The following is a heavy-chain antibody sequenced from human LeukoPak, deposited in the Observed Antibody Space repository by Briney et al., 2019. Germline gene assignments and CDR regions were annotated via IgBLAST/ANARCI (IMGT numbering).Heavy chain of an antibody. J-gene: IGHJ6*03. CDR2: INHSGST. CDR3: ARGRSVGGVGYYYYMDV. V-gene: IGHV4-34*01. CDR1: GGSFSGYY. Sequence: SETLSLTCAGYGGSFSGYYWSWIRQPPGKGLEWIGEINHSGSTNYNPSLKSRVTISVDTSKNQFSLKLSSVTAADTAVYYCARGRSVGGVGYYYYMDVWGKGTTVTVSS. D-gene: IGHD2-15*01.